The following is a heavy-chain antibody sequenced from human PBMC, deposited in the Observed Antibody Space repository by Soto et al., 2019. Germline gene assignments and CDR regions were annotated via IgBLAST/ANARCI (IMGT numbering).Heavy chain of an antibody. CDR1: GFTFSSYW. D-gene: IGHD4-4*01. CDR2: VSSDGSST. J-gene: IGHJ4*02. CDR3: ARGLPNYSTFDS. V-gene: IGHV3-74*01. Sequence: EVQLVESGGGLVQPGESLRLSCAASGFTFSSYWMHWIRQAPGKGLVGVSRVSSDGSSTVYATSVKGRLTISRDNAKSTLYLQMYSLSDEDTAVYYCARGLPNYSTFDSWGQGTLVTVSS.